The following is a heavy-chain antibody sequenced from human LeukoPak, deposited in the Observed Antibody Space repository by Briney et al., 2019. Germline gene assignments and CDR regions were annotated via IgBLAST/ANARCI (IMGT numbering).Heavy chain of an antibody. D-gene: IGHD1-1*01. V-gene: IGHV3-30*01. CDR2: ISYDGSNK. CDR1: GFTFSSYA. J-gene: IGHJ4*02. Sequence: GGSLRLSCAASGFTFSSYAMHWVRQAPGKGLEWVAVISYDGSNKYYADSVKGRFTISGDNSKNTLYLQMNSLRAEDTAVYYCALDNGYWGQGTLVTVSS. CDR3: ALDNGY.